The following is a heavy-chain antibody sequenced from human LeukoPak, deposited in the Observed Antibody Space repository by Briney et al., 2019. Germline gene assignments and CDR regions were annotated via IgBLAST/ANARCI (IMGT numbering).Heavy chain of an antibody. CDR3: ARDPLFCSGGSCIPYYYGLDV. CDR1: GYTFTNYV. D-gene: IGHD2-15*01. V-gene: IGHV1-3*01. Sequence: ASVKVSCKASGYTFTNYVMHWVRQAPGQRLEWMGWSNGGNDNTKYSQKFQGRVTITRDTSASTAYMELSSLRSEDTAVYYCARDPLFCSGGSCIPYYYGLDVWGKGTRSPSPQ. J-gene: IGHJ6*04. CDR2: SNGGNDNT.